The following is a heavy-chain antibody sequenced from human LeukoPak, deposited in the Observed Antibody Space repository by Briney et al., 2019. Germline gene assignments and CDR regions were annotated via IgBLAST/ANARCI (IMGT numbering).Heavy chain of an antibody. Sequence: PGGALRLSCVALEFSFETYWMSWVRQAPGKGPEWVANINEDGSEKHYVGSVRGRFTISRDNADNSLHLQMNSLRPEDMAVYYCARRETMDVRGKGTTVTVSS. V-gene: IGHV3-7*01. CDR1: EFSFETYW. J-gene: IGHJ6*03. D-gene: IGHD5-24*01. CDR3: ARRETMDV. CDR2: INEDGSEK.